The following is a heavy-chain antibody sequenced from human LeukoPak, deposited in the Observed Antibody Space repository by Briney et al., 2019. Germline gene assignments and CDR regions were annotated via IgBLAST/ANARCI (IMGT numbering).Heavy chain of an antibody. CDR2: IYSGGST. CDR3: AMRGDTWYDC. Sequence: GGSLRLSCAASGFTFSSYWMSWVRQAPGKGLEWVSVIYSGGSTYYADSVKGRFTISRDNSKNTVDLQMNSLRVEDTAVYYCAMRGDTWYDCWGQGTLVTVSS. CDR1: GFTFSSYW. D-gene: IGHD6-13*01. J-gene: IGHJ4*02. V-gene: IGHV3-53*01.